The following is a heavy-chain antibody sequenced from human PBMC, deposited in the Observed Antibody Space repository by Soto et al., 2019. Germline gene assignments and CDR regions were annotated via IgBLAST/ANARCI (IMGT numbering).Heavy chain of an antibody. V-gene: IGHV1-24*01. J-gene: IGHJ4*02. D-gene: IGHD6-13*01. CDR1: GYTLTELS. CDR2: FDPEDGET. CDR3: ATGKNLAAAGTGFDY. Sequence: ASVKVSCKVSGYTLTELSMHWVRQAPGKGLEWMGGFDPEDGETIYAQKFQGRVTMTEDTSTDTAYMELSGLRSEDTAVYYCATGKNLAAAGTGFDYWGQGTLVTVSS.